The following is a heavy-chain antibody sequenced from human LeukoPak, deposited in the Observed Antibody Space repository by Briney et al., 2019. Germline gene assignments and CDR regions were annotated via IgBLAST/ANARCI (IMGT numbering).Heavy chain of an antibody. V-gene: IGHV3-11*01. J-gene: IGHJ4*02. CDR1: GFTFSDYY. CDR2: ISSSGSTI. D-gene: IGHD6-19*01. CDR3: ARRYSSGWYLSSGYYFDY. Sequence: KPGGSLRLSCAASGFTFSDYYMSWIRQAPGKGLEWVSYISSSGSTIYYADSVKGRFTISRDNAKNSLYLQMNSLRAEDTAVYYCARRYSSGWYLSSGYYFDYWGQGTLVTVSS.